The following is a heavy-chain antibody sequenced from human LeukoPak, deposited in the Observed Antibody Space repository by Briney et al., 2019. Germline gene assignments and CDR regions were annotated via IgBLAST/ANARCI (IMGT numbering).Heavy chain of an antibody. V-gene: IGHV1-69*02. CDR1: GGIFSSYT. D-gene: IGHD2-2*01. J-gene: IGHJ5*02. CDR3: ARGGDCSSTSCYFNWFDP. Sequence: GSSVKVSCKASGGIFSSYTFNWVRQAPGQGLEWMGRAIPILGIATYAQKFQGRITITADKSTSTAYMELSSLRSDDTAMYYCARGGDCSSTSCYFNWFDPWGQGTLVTVSS. CDR2: AIPILGIA.